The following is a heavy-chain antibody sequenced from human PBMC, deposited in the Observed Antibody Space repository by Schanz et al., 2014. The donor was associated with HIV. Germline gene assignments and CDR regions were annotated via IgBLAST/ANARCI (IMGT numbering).Heavy chain of an antibody. V-gene: IGHV3-11*04. CDR2: INSNGYTT. CDR3: ARPRDSASYSFDAFDI. J-gene: IGHJ3*02. D-gene: IGHD3-10*01. Sequence: VQLLESGGGLIQPGGSLRLSCAASGFTFSDYYMSWIRQAPGKGLEWISYINSNGYTTYYADSVKGRFTISRDNAKNTLYLQMNSLRAEDTAVYYCARPRDSASYSFDAFDIWGQGTLVTVSS. CDR1: GFTFSDYY.